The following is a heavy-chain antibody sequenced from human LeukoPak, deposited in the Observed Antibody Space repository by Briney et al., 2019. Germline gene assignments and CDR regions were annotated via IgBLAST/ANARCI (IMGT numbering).Heavy chain of an antibody. D-gene: IGHD3-22*01. CDR2: ISGSGGST. V-gene: IGHV3-23*01. J-gene: IGHJ5*02. CDR3: TTAFAYYDSFRFDP. CDR1: GFTFSSYA. Sequence: GGSLRLSCAASGFTFSSYAMSWVCQAPGKGLEWVSAISGSGGSTYYADSVKGRFTISRDNSKNTLYLQMNSLRAEDTAVYYCTTAFAYYDSFRFDPWGQGTLVTVSS.